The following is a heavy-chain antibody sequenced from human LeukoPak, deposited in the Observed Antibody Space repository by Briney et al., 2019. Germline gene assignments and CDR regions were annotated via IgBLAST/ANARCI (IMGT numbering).Heavy chain of an antibody. Sequence: GGSLRLSCAASGFTFSSYSMNWVRQAPGKGLEWEANIKQDGSEKYYVDSVKGRFTISRDNAKNSLYLQMNSLRAEDTAVYYCARGSPYYYGSGSDAFDIWGQGTMVTVSS. J-gene: IGHJ3*02. D-gene: IGHD3-10*01. CDR1: GFTFSSYS. CDR2: IKQDGSEK. V-gene: IGHV3-7*01. CDR3: ARGSPYYYGSGSDAFDI.